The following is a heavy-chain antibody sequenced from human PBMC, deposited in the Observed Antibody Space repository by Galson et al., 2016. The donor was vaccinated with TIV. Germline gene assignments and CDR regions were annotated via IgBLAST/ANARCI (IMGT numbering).Heavy chain of an antibody. D-gene: IGHD1-7*01. CDR1: GFTFSNVW. Sequence: SLRLSCAASGFTFSNVWMNWLRQAPGMGLEWVGRIKNKIDGGTTDYGAPVKGRFTISRDDSKSTVYLQMNSLNSEDTGVYYCATWDYHDNWFHPWGQGTLVTVSS. CDR3: ATWDYHDNWFHP. V-gene: IGHV3-15*01. CDR2: IKNKIDGGTT. J-gene: IGHJ5*02.